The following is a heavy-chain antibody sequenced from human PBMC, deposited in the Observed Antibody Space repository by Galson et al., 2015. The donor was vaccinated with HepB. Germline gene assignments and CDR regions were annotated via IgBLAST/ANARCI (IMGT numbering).Heavy chain of an antibody. CDR3: ARQNSGWCCDP. V-gene: IGHV6-1*01. CDR1: GDSVSSNSAD. J-gene: IGHJ5*02. CDR2: THYRSKWYS. Sequence: CAISGDSVSSNSADWNWIRQSPSRGLEWLGRTHYRSKWYSNYSVSVKSRITINPDISKNQFSLQLNSVTPEDTAVYYCARQNSGWCCDPWGQGTLVTVSS. D-gene: IGHD6-19*01.